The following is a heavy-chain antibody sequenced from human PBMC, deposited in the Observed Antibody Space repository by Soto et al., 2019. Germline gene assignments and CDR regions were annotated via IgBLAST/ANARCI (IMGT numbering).Heavy chain of an antibody. Sequence: EVQLLESGGGLVQPGGSLRLSCAASGFTFSSYAMSWVRQAPGKGLELVSAISGSGGSTYYADADKGRFTISRDNSKNTLYLQMNSLRAEDTAVYYCAKDPHYDSIWGSYRTAFDYWGQGTLVTVSS. CDR2: ISGSGGST. V-gene: IGHV3-23*01. CDR3: AKDPHYDSIWGSYRTAFDY. J-gene: IGHJ4*02. D-gene: IGHD3-16*02. CDR1: GFTFSSYA.